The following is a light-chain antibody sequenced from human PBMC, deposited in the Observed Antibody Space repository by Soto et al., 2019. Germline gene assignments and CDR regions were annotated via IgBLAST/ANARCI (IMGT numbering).Light chain of an antibody. CDR2: AAS. J-gene: IGKJ4*01. CDR1: QSVGSH. Sequence: NHPCRASQSVGSHIAWYRQRPGQAPRLLIHAASTRAAGVPIRFSGSGSGTEFALTITSLEFYDFAFSACQQYHWSSAITFGGGTKVDIK. CDR3: QQYHWSSAIT. V-gene: IGKV3-15*01.